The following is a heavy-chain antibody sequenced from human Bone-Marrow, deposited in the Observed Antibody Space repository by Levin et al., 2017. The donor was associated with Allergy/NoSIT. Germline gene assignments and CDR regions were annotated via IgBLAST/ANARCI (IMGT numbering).Heavy chain of an antibody. CDR2: TSWNDARR. V-gene: IGHV3-9*01. J-gene: IGHJ5*02. CDR3: AKDISCDASSLDP. CDR1: GFTFDDYA. D-gene: IGHD6-19*01. Sequence: GGSLRLSCAVSGFTFDDYAMHWVRQARGKGLEWVAGTSWNDARRVYVDSVKGRFTISRDNGKNSLYLQMNSLTPEDTAVYFCAKDISCDASSLDPWGQGTLVTVSS.